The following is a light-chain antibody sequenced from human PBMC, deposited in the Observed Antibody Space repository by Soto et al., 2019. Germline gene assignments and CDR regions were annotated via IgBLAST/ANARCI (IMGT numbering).Light chain of an antibody. J-gene: IGLJ1*01. CDR2: EVS. CDR1: SSDVGSYNL. Sequence: QSVLTQPASVSGSPGQSITISCTGTSSDVGSYNLVSWYQQHPGKAPKLMIYEVSKRPSGVSNRFSGSKSGSTASLTISGLQAEDEADYYCCSYAVSSPSLFVFGTGTKVTVL. V-gene: IGLV2-23*02. CDR3: CSYAVSSPSLFV.